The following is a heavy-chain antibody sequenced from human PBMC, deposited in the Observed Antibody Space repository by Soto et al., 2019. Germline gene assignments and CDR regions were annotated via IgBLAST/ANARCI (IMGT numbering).Heavy chain of an antibody. Sequence: EVQLLESGGGLVQPGGSLRLSCAASGFTFSSYAMSWVRQAPGKGLEWVSAISGSGGSTYYADSVKGRFTISRDNSKNPLYLQMNSLRAEDTAVYYCAKDYTGCSGGSCRMGWFDPWGQGTLVTVSS. D-gene: IGHD2-15*01. CDR3: AKDYTGCSGGSCRMGWFDP. CDR1: GFTFSSYA. CDR2: ISGSGGST. V-gene: IGHV3-23*01. J-gene: IGHJ5*02.